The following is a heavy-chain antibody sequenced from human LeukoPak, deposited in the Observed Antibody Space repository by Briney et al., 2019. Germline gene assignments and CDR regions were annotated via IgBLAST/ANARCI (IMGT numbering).Heavy chain of an antibody. J-gene: IGHJ4*02. CDR3: AIRFGRLEAGGTPFDS. CDR2: IYSSGST. D-gene: IGHD6-13*01. CDR1: GVSISSGSNY. V-gene: IGHV4-39*07. Sequence: SETLSLTCSVSGVSISSGSNYWGWIRQPPGKTLERIGSIYSSGSTYYNPSLKSRVIILIDTAKNHFSLKLTSVTAADTALYYCAIRFGRLEAGGTPFDSWGQGTLVTVSS.